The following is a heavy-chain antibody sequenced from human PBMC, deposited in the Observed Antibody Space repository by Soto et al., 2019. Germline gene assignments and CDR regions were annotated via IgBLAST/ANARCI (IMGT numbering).Heavy chain of an antibody. CDR1: GGSISSGDYY. V-gene: IGHV4-30-4*01. CDR3: ARGNRCYDY. J-gene: IGHJ4*02. CDR2: IYYSGAT. D-gene: IGHD2-15*01. Sequence: SETLSLTCTVSGGSISSGDYYWSWIRQPPGKGLEWIGYIYYSGATYYNPSLKSRITMSVDTSKNQFSLRLTSVTAADTAVYYCARGNRCYDYWGQGPLLTVSS.